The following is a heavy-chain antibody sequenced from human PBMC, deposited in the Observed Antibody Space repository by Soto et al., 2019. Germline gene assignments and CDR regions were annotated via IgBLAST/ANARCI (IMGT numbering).Heavy chain of an antibody. Sequence: EVQLVESGGGLVQPGRSLRLSCAASGFTFDDYAMHWVRQAPGKGLEWVSGISWNGGSIGYADSVKGRFTISRDNAKTSMYLQINSLRAEDTALYYCAKAALGYDLWSGYSEGSWFDPWGQGTLVTVSS. CDR3: AKAALGYDLWSGYSEGSWFDP. D-gene: IGHD3-3*01. CDR1: GFTFDDYA. J-gene: IGHJ5*02. V-gene: IGHV3-9*01. CDR2: ISWNGGSI.